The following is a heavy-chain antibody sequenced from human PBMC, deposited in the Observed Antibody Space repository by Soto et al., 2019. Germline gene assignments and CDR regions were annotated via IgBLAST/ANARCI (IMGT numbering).Heavy chain of an antibody. D-gene: IGHD5-18*01. CDR1: GGSISSYY. CDR2: IYYSGST. V-gene: IGHV4-59*01. J-gene: IGHJ4*02. CDR3: ARTLYSYGPRFDY. Sequence: QVQLQESGPGLVTPSETLSLTCTVSGGSISSYYWSWIRQPPGKGLEWIGYIYYSGSTNYKPSLKSRSTISVDTSKTQLSLKLSSVTAADTAVYYCARTLYSYGPRFDYWGQGTLVTVSS.